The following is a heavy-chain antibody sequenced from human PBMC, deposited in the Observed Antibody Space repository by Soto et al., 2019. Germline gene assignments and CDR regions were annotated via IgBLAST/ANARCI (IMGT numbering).Heavy chain of an antibody. Sequence: SETLSLTCTVSGGSISSSSYYWGWIRQPPGKGLERIGSIYYSGSTYYNPSLKSRVTISVDTSKTQFSLKLCSVTAADTAVYYCARRHGSGRGSFDIWGQGTMVTVSS. V-gene: IGHV4-39*01. J-gene: IGHJ3*02. D-gene: IGHD3-10*01. CDR3: ARRHGSGRGSFDI. CDR2: IYYSGST. CDR1: GGSISSSSYY.